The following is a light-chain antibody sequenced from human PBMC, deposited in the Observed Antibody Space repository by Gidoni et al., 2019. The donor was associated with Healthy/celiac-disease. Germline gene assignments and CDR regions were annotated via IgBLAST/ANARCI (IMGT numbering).Light chain of an antibody. J-gene: IGKJ4*01. Sequence: DIQMTQSPSTLSASVGERVTITCRASQSISSWLAWYQQKTGKAPKLLIYKASSLESGVPSRFRGSGSGTEFTLTISSLQPDDFATYYCQQYNSYALTFXGXTKVEIK. CDR3: QQYNSYALT. CDR2: KAS. V-gene: IGKV1-5*03. CDR1: QSISSW.